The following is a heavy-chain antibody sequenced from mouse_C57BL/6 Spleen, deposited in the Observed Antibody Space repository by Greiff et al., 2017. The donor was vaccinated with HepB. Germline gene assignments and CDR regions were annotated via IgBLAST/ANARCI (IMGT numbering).Heavy chain of an antibody. CDR2: IYPGDGDT. CDR3: ARDYGNFAWFAY. Sequence: VKLQESGAELVKPGASVKISCKASGYAFSSYWMNWVKQRPGKGLEWIGQIYPGDGDTNYNGKFKGKATLTADKSSSTAYMQLSSLTSEDSAVYFCARDYGNFAWFAYWGQGTLVTVSA. D-gene: IGHD2-1*01. V-gene: IGHV1-80*01. CDR1: GYAFSSYW. J-gene: IGHJ3*01.